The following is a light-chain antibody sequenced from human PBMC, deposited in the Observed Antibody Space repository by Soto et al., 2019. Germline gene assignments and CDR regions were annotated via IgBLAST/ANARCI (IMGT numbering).Light chain of an antibody. Sequence: QSVLIQPPSVSGSPGQSVTISCTGTSSDVGSYDYVSWYQQHPGTVPKPMIYNVNTRPSGVPDRFSGSKSGNTASMTISGLQAEDEADYYCNSYTTISNRVFGTGTKVTVL. CDR1: SSDVGSYDY. V-gene: IGLV2-18*02. CDR2: NVN. CDR3: NSYTTISNRV. J-gene: IGLJ1*01.